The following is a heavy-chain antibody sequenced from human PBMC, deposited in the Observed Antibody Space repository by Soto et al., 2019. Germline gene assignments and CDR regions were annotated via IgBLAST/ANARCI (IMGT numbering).Heavy chain of an antibody. CDR1: GYSFTSYS. D-gene: IGHD3-10*01. V-gene: IGHV5-10-1*01. Sequence: ESLKISCQGCGYSFTSYSVTWVRQVPGKGLEWMGRIDPSDFSINYSPSFRGRVIISADRSSNIAHLQWSSLEASDTAIYFCARGVKMTTPQNYFFDSWGQGTQVTASS. J-gene: IGHJ4*02. CDR3: ARGVKMTTPQNYFFDS. CDR2: IDPSDFSI.